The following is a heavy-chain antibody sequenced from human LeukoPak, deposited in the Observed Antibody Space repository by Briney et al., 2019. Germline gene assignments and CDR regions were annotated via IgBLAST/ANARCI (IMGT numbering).Heavy chain of an antibody. CDR1: GFTFSSYG. Sequence: GGSLRLSCAASGFTFSSYGMHWVRQAPGKGREWVAVISYDGSNKYYADSVKGRFTTSRDNSKNTLYLQMNSLRAEDTAVYYCAKDGRDSYGYGRYYYGMDVWGQGTTVTVSS. CDR3: AKDGRDSYGYGRYYYGMDV. V-gene: IGHV3-30*18. CDR2: ISYDGSNK. J-gene: IGHJ6*02. D-gene: IGHD5-18*01.